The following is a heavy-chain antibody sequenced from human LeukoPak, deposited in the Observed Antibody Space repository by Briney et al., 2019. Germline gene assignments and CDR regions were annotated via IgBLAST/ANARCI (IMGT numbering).Heavy chain of an antibody. CDR1: GGTFSSYA. CDR3: ATGQGEYCTNGVCPRFDY. V-gene: IGHV1-69*13. Sequence: SVKVSCKASGGTFSSYAISWVRQAPGQGLEWMGGIIPIFGTANYAQKFQGRVTITADESTSTAYMELSSLRFEDTAVYYCATGQGEYCTNGVCPRFDYWGQGTLVTVSS. J-gene: IGHJ4*02. CDR2: IIPIFGTA. D-gene: IGHD2-8*01.